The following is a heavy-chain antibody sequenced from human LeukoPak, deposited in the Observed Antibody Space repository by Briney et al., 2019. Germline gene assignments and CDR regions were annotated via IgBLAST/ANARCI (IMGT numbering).Heavy chain of an antibody. D-gene: IGHD2-21*02. CDR3: AKEVVTAMFDY. J-gene: IGHJ4*02. Sequence: GGSLRLSCAASGFTVSSSYMSWVRQAPGKGLEWISIIYSGGSTYYADSVKGRFTISRDNSKNTLYLQMNSLRAEDTAVYYCAKEVVTAMFDYWGQGTLVTVSS. V-gene: IGHV3-53*01. CDR2: IYSGGST. CDR1: GFTVSSSY.